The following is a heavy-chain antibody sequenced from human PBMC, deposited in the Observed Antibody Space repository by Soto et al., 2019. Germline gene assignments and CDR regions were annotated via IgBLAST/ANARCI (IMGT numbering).Heavy chain of an antibody. D-gene: IGHD2-2*01. Sequence: GASVKVSCKASGGTFSSYAISWVRQAPGQGLEWMGGIIPIFGTANYAQKFQGRVTITADESTSTAYMELSSLRSEDTAVYYCARDKRVIVVVPAVNYYYYGMDVWGQGTTVTVSS. J-gene: IGHJ6*02. CDR2: IIPIFGTA. CDR3: ARDKRVIVVVPAVNYYYYGMDV. CDR1: GGTFSSYA. V-gene: IGHV1-69*13.